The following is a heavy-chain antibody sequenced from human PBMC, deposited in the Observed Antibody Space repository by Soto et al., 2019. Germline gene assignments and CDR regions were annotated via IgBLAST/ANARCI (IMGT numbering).Heavy chain of an antibody. CDR2: ISAYNGNT. J-gene: IGHJ1*01. D-gene: IGHD2-15*01. CDR3: ARGLFDCSGGSCYSQFFQH. V-gene: IGHV1-18*01. Sequence: ASVKVSCKAAGYTFTSYGISWVRQAPGQGLDWMGWISAYNGNTNYAQKLQGRVTMTTDTSTSTAYMELRSLRSDDTAVYYCARGLFDCSGGSCYSQFFQHWGQGTLVTVSS. CDR1: GYTFTSYG.